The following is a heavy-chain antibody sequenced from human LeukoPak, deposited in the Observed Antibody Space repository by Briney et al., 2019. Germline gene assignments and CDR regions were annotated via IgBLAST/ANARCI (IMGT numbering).Heavy chain of an antibody. V-gene: IGHV4-30-2*01. D-gene: IGHD3-22*01. CDR3: ARVLDGDSSGYEWFDY. J-gene: IGHJ4*02. CDR2: IYHSGST. Sequence: SQTLSLTCAVFGGSIDSNTYYWSWIRQPPGKGLEWIGYIYHSGSTYYNPSLKSRVTISVDRSKNQFSLKLSPVTAADTAMYYCARVLDGDSSGYEWFDYWGQGTLVTVSS. CDR1: GGSIDSNTYY.